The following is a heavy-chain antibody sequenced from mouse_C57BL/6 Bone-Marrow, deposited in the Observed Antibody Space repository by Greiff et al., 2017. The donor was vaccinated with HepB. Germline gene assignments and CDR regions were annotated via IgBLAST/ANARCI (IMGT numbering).Heavy chain of an antibody. CDR2: IYPGSGST. CDR3: ARYGYGSSYEDDY. J-gene: IGHJ2*01. V-gene: IGHV1-55*01. D-gene: IGHD1-1*01. Sequence: QVHVKQPGAELVKPGASVKMSCKASGYTFTSYWITWVKQRPGQGLEWIGDIYPGSGSTNYNEKFKSKATLTVDTSSSTAYMQLSSLTSEDSAVYYCARYGYGSSYEDDYWGQGTTLTVSS. CDR1: GYTFTSYW.